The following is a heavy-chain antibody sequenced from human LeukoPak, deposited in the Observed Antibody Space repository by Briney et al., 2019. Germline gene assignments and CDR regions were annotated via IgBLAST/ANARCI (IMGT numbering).Heavy chain of an antibody. Sequence: GGSLRLSCAASGFTFSNFWMSWVRQAPGKGLEWVANIKQDGTEKHYVDSVRGRFTISRDNAKNSLYLQMNSLRAEDTAVYYCARGGYDWGQGTLVTVSS. V-gene: IGHV3-7*01. J-gene: IGHJ4*02. CDR3: ARGGYD. D-gene: IGHD5-12*01. CDR1: GFTFSNFW. CDR2: IKQDGTEK.